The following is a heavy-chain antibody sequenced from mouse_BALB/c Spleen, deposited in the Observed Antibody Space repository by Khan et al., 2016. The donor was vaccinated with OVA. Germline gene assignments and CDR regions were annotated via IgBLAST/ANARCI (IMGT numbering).Heavy chain of an antibody. CDR2: ISYSGYT. D-gene: IGHD1-1*01. V-gene: IGHV3-2*02. CDR1: GYSITSDYA. J-gene: IGHJ4*01. CDR3: ARKNYYGYAMDY. Sequence: EVQLQESGPGLVKPSQSLSLTCTVTGYSITSDYAWDWIRQFPGNKLEWMGYISYSGYTSYNPSLKSRISLSRDTSKNQFFLQLTSVTTEDTATYYCARKNYYGYAMDYWGQGTSVTVSS.